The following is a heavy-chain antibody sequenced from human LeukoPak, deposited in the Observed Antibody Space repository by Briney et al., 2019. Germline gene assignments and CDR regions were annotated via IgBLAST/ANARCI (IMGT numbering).Heavy chain of an antibody. CDR3: ARQYRGVFDY. D-gene: IGHD6-6*01. J-gene: IGHJ4*02. CDR2: TYCRSKWNN. Sequence: SQTLSLTCAISGDSVSSNSVAWNWIRQSPSRGLEWLGKTYCRSKWNNDYAVTVKSRITINPDTSKNQFSLQLDSVSPEDTAVYYCARQYRGVFDYWGQGTLATVSS. CDR1: GDSVSSNSVA. V-gene: IGHV6-1*01.